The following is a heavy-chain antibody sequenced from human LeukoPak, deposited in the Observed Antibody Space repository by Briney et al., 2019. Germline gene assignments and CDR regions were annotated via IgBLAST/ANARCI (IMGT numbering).Heavy chain of an antibody. CDR1: GGSITSGYYY. Sequence: SQTLSLTCTVSGGSITSGYYYWSWIRRPAGKRLEWIGRVSTSGSTNYNPSLKSRVTISIDTSKSQFSLKLSSVTTADTAVYYCARGYPLDWNYFDYWGQGTLVTVSS. CDR2: VSTSGST. J-gene: IGHJ4*02. D-gene: IGHD3/OR15-3a*01. CDR3: ARGYPLDWNYFDY. V-gene: IGHV4-61*02.